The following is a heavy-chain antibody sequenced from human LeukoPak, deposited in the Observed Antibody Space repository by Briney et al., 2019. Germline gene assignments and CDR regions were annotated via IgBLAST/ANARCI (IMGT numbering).Heavy chain of an antibody. CDR2: INPNSGGT. J-gene: IGHJ4*02. CDR3: ARGSYLGYYFGY. V-gene: IGHV1-2*02. CDR1: GYTFTGYY. D-gene: IGHD7-27*01. Sequence: ASVKVSCKASGYTFTGYYIHWVRQAPGQGLEWMGWINPNSGGTNYAQKFQGRVTMTRDTSISTAYMELSRLRSDDTAMYYCARGSYLGYYFGYWGQGTLVTVSS.